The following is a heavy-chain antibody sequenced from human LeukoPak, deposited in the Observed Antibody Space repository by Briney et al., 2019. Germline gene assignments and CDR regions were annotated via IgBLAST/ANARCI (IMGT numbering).Heavy chain of an antibody. D-gene: IGHD3-3*01. CDR3: ARGMFGGYCTDY. CDR1: GFTFSSYS. CDR2: IKSDGTSI. Sequence: GGSLRLSCAASGFTFSSYSMNWVRQAPGKGLVWVSRIKSDGTSINYADSVKGRFTISRDNTKNTVYLQMNSLTAEDTAVYYCARGMFGGYCTDYWGQGTLVTVSS. V-gene: IGHV3-74*01. J-gene: IGHJ4*02.